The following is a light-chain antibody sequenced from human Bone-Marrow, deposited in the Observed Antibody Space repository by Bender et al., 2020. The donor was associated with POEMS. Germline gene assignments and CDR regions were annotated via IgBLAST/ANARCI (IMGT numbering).Light chain of an antibody. Sequence: QSVLTQPPSAFGTPGQRVTISCSGSNSNIGTNAVNWYQQFPGTAPKLLIYSDNQRPSGVPDRFCAFKSGTSAYLAIGGLQSEDEADYYCAAWHAGLSSGVFGGGTKLTV. J-gene: IGLJ3*02. V-gene: IGLV1-44*01. CDR2: SDN. CDR1: NSNIGTNA. CDR3: AAWHAGLSSGV.